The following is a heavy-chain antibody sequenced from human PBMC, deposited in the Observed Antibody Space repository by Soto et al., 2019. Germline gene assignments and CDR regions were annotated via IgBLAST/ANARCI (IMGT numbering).Heavy chain of an antibody. CDR3: ARGVTMVRGTVYYYMDV. D-gene: IGHD3-10*01. V-gene: IGHV1-69*02. CDR2: IIPILGIA. J-gene: IGHJ6*03. CDR1: GGTFSSYT. Sequence: QVQLVQSGAEVKKPGSSVKVSCKASGGTFSSYTISWVRQAPGQGLEWMGRIIPILGIANYAQKFQGRVTITADKSPSTSYMELSSLRSEDTAVYYCARGVTMVRGTVYYYMDVWGKGITDTVSS.